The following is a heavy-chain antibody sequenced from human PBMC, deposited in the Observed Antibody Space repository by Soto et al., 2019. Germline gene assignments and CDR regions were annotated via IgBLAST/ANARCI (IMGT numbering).Heavy chain of an antibody. J-gene: IGHJ5*02. CDR2: ISAYNGNT. V-gene: IGHV1-18*01. CDR3: ARVPDCISTSCYHWFDP. Sequence: ASVKVSCKASGYTFTSYGISCVRQAPGQGLEWMGWISAYNGNTNYAQKLQGRVTMTTDTSTSTAYMELRSLRSDDTAVYYCARVPDCISTSCYHWFDPWGQGTLVTVS. CDR1: GYTFTSYG. D-gene: IGHD2-2*01.